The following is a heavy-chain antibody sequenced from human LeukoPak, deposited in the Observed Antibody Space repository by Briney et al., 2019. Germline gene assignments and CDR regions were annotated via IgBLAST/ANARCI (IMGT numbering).Heavy chain of an antibody. CDR1: GFTFSSYQ. CDR2: ISSSGSTI. CDR3: SREDFNYGMDV. V-gene: IGHV3-48*03. J-gene: IGHJ6*02. D-gene: IGHD3/OR15-3a*01. Sequence: GGSLRLSCAASGFTFSSYQMTWVRQAPAKGLERVSYISSSGSTIHYADSVKDRFTISRDNAKNSLNLQMNSLGDEDTSVYYCSREDFNYGMDVWGQGTTVTVSS.